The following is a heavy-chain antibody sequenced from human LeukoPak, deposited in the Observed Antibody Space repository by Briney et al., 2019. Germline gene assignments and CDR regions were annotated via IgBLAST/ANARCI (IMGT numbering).Heavy chain of an antibody. Sequence: GGSLRLSCAASGFAFADHGMSWVRQAPGKGLEWVSGINWNGGATGYAESVKGRFTISRDNAKNSLSLQMNSLRAEDTAVYFCARDVTTNYYNYMDVWGKGTTVTVS. CDR1: GFAFADHG. J-gene: IGHJ6*03. V-gene: IGHV3-20*04. CDR3: ARDVTTNYYNYMDV. D-gene: IGHD4-11*01. CDR2: INWNGGAT.